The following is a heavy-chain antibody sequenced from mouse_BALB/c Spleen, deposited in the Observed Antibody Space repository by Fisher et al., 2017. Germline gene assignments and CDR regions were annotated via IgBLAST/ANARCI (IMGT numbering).Heavy chain of an antibody. Sequence: RFTISRDNAKNTLYLEMSSLRSEDTAMYYCARYYRYDVDYAMDYWGQGTSDTVSS. CDR3: ARYYRYDVDYAMDY. J-gene: IGHJ4*01. V-gene: IGHV5-12*03. D-gene: IGHD2-14*01.